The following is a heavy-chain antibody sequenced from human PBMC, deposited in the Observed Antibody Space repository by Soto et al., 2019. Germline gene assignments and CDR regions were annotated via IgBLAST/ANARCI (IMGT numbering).Heavy chain of an antibody. CDR2: ISSGSAYI. CDR3: TRDEGGSYDNWFTP. J-gene: IGHJ5*02. D-gene: IGHD1-26*01. Sequence: EVQLVESGGGLVQPGESLRLSCTFTFSSYSLNWVRQAPGKGLEWVSSISSGSAYIKYADSVKGRFTISRDNANNLLYLQMRSLRVDDSAVYYCTRDEGGSYDNWFTPWGQGTLVTVSS. V-gene: IGHV3-21*01. CDR1: FTFSSYS.